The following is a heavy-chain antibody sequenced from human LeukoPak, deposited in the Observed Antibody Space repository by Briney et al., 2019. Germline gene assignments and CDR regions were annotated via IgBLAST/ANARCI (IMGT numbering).Heavy chain of an antibody. V-gene: IGHV1-8*01. CDR3: ARGLAAGYNWFDP. CDR2: MNPNSGNT. J-gene: IGHJ5*02. Sequence: ASMKLSCKASGYTFTSYDINWVRQATGQGLEWMGWMNPNSGNTGYAQKFQGRVTMTRNTSISTAYMELSSLRSEDTAVYYCARGLAAGYNWFDPWGQGTLVTVSS. D-gene: IGHD6-13*01. CDR1: GYTFTSYD.